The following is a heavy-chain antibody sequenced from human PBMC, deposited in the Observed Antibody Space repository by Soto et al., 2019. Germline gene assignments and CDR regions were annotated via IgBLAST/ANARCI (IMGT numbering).Heavy chain of an antibody. CDR1: GFSFSSRV. J-gene: IGHJ4*02. CDR3: AKAGRDFWSVRSFFDX. V-gene: IGHV3-30*18. CDR2: ISYDGSNI. D-gene: IGHD3-3*01. Sequence: GGSLRLSCAASGFSFSSRVMHWVRQAPGKGLEWVAFISYDGSNIYYVYSVKVRFTISIDNSNNTLYLQMNSLRAEDTAVYYCAKAGRDFWSVRSFFDXWGQVTQFTVSX.